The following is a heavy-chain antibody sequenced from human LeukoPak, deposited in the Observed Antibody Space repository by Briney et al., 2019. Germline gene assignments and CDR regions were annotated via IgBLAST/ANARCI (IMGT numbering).Heavy chain of an antibody. D-gene: IGHD3-16*01. V-gene: IGHV1-2*02. CDR1: GYTFTGYY. J-gene: IGHJ6*03. Sequence: ASVTVSFTASGYTFTGYYMHWVRQAPGQGLEWMGWINPNSGGTNYAQKFQGRVTMTRDTSISTAYMELSRLRSDDTAVYYCARGKEGGYYYYYYMDVWGKGTTVTVSS. CDR3: ARGKEGGYYYYYYMDV. CDR2: INPNSGGT.